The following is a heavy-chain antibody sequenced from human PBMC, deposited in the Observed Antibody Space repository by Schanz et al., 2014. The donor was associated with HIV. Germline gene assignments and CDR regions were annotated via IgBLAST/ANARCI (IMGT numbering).Heavy chain of an antibody. V-gene: IGHV3-30*18. CDR1: GFTFSNYG. Sequence: QVQLVASGGGVVQPGRSLRLSCTASGFTFSNYGMHWVRQAPGKGLEWLAVISYDGRNKKFANSVKGRFTISRDNSKNTVYLQAKSLRPEDTAVYYCAKDRNQYDSRYIGKGNYYYYYGMDVWGQGTTVTVSS. D-gene: IGHD3-22*01. CDR3: AKDRNQYDSRYIGKGNYYYYYGMDV. J-gene: IGHJ6*02. CDR2: ISYDGRNK.